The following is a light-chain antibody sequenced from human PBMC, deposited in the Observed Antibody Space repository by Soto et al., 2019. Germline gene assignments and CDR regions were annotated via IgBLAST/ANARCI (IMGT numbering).Light chain of an antibody. V-gene: IGKV1-5*03. CDR3: QQYNSYSWT. CDR1: QSISSW. J-gene: IGKJ1*01. Sequence: DIQMTQSPSTLSASVGDRVTITCRASQSISSWLAWYQQKPGKVPKLLIYKASSLESGVPSRFSGSGSGTEFTLTISSLQPDDFATYYCQQYNSYSWTFDQGTKVEIK. CDR2: KAS.